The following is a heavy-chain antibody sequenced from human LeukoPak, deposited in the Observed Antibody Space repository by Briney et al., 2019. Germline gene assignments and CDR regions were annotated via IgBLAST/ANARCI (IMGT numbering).Heavy chain of an antibody. CDR2: INPNSGGT. CDR1: GYTFTGYY. V-gene: IGHV1-2*02. J-gene: IGHJ5*02. D-gene: IGHD3-16*01. Sequence: ASVKVSCKASGYTFTGYYMHWVRQAPGQGLEWMGWINPNSGGTNYAQKFQGRVTMTRDTSISTAYMELSRLRSDDTAVYYCARDRLQAYLGRFDPWGQGTLVTVPS. CDR3: ARDRLQAYLGRFDP.